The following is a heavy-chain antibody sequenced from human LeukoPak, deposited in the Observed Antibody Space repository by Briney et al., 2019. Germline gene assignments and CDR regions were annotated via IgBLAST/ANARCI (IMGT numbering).Heavy chain of an antibody. Sequence: GGSLRLSCAASGITFSSYWMSWVRQAPGKGLEWVANIKQDGSEKYYVDSVKGRFTISRDNAKNSLYLQMNSLRAEDTAVYYCASGFSDFDYWGQGILVTVSS. CDR1: GITFSSYW. CDR3: ASGFSDFDY. D-gene: IGHD3-3*02. V-gene: IGHV3-7*01. J-gene: IGHJ4*02. CDR2: IKQDGSEK.